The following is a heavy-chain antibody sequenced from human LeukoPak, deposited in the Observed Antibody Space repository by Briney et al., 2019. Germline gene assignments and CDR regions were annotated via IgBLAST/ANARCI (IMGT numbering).Heavy chain of an antibody. D-gene: IGHD2-2*01. CDR3: ARTTEGYCRSISCYGFDYYYYMDV. J-gene: IGHJ6*03. V-gene: IGHV4-59*05. CDR2: IYYSGST. Sequence: RSSETLSLTCTVSGASISSYYWSWIRQPAGKGLEWIGRIYYSGSTYYNPSLKSRVTISVDTSKNQFSLKLSSVTAADTAVYYCARTTEGYCRSISCYGFDYYYYMDVWGKGTTVTISS. CDR1: GASISSYY.